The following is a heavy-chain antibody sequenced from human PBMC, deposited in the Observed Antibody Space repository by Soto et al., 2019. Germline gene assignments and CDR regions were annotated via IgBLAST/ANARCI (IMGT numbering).Heavy chain of an antibody. CDR1: GFTFSSYA. CDR2: ISYDGSNK. CDR3: ARVPHPAANTGNYYYYYGMDV. Sequence: QVQLVESGGGVVQPGRSLRLSCAASGFTFSSYAMHWVRQAPGKGLEWVAVISYDGSNKYYADSVKGRFTISRDNSKNTLYLQMNSLRAEDTAVYYCARVPHPAANTGNYYYYYGMDVWGQGTTVTVSS. J-gene: IGHJ6*02. V-gene: IGHV3-30-3*01. D-gene: IGHD2-2*01.